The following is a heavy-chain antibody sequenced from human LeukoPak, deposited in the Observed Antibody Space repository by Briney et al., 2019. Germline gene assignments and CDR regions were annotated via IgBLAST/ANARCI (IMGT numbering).Heavy chain of an antibody. CDR3: ARLAGDTTDGNWFEF. Sequence: GASLKISFKGSGCRFTHYWIGWVRQMPGKGVEGMGIIYPGESNTRYSPSFQGQVNISDEKSRKNAYLKWSSLKASDTAMYYCARLAGDTTDGNWFEFWGQGTLVTVSS. D-gene: IGHD2/OR15-2a*01. CDR1: GCRFTHYW. J-gene: IGHJ5*01. CDR2: IYPGESNT. V-gene: IGHV5-51*01.